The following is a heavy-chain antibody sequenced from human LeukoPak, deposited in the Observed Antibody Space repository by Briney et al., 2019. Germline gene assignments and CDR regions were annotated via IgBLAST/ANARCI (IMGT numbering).Heavy chain of an antibody. D-gene: IGHD4-17*01. CDR3: PKDLMTTVTTPYNWFDP. CDR1: GFTFSSYA. CDR2: ISSSGDST. J-gene: IGHJ5*02. V-gene: IGHV3-23*01. Sequence: PGGSLRLSCAASGFTFSSYAMSWVRQAPGKGLEWVSTISSSGDSTYYVDSVKGRFTISRDNSKNTLYLQMNSLRAEDTAVYYCPKDLMTTVTTPYNWFDPWGQGTLVTVSS.